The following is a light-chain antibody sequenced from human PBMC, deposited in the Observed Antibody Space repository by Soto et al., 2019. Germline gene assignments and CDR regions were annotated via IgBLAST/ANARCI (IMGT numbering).Light chain of an antibody. J-gene: IGKJ1*01. V-gene: IGKV1-33*01. CDR3: QQYDKLVT. Sequence: DIQMTQSPSALSASTGDRVTITCQASQDSRNYLNWYQQKPGKAPKLLIYDASKLQTGVPSRFRGSGSGTTFAFIISSLQPEDFAIYYSQQYDKLVTFGQGTKVEMK. CDR1: QDSRNY. CDR2: DAS.